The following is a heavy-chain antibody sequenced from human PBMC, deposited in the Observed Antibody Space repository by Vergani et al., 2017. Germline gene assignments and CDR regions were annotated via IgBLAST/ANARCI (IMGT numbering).Heavy chain of an antibody. CDR1: GYSFTNYW. D-gene: IGHD3-22*01. J-gene: IGHJ4*02. CDR2: IHLADSDT. V-gene: IGHV5-51*01. Sequence: EVQLVQSGAEVKKPGESLKISCQISGYSFTNYWIGWVRQMPGKGLEWMGIIHLADSDTSYSPSFHGQVTISVDKSISTAYLQRSSLRASDSAMYYCARLYGRDSSGSKYFDYWGQGTLVTVSS. CDR3: ARLYGRDSSGSKYFDY.